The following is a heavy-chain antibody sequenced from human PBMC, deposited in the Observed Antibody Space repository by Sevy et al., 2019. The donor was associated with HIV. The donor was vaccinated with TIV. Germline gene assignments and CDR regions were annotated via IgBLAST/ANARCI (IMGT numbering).Heavy chain of an antibody. J-gene: IGHJ3*02. D-gene: IGHD2-15*01. CDR3: TTDTEHIGVVVAATGAFDI. V-gene: IGHV3-15*01. CDR1: GFTFSNAW. Sequence: GGSLRLSCAASGFTFSNAWMSWVRQAPGKGLEWVGRIKSKTDGGTTDYAAPVKGRFTISTDDSKNTLYLQMNSLKTEDTAVYYCTTDTEHIGVVVAATGAFDIWGQGTMVTVSS. CDR2: IKSKTDGGTT.